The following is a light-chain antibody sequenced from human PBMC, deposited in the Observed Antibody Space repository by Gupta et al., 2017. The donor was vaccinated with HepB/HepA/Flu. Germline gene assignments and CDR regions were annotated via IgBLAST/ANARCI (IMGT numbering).Light chain of an antibody. CDR1: QRIINY. J-gene: IGKJ4*01. CDR2: DAS. Sequence: EIVLTQSPATLSLSPGERATLSCRASQRIINYLAWYQQKPGQAPRLLIYDASNRATGIPARFSGSGSGTDFTLTISSLEPEDFAVYYCQQRSTWPLTFGGGTKVEIK. V-gene: IGKV3-11*01. CDR3: QQRSTWPLT.